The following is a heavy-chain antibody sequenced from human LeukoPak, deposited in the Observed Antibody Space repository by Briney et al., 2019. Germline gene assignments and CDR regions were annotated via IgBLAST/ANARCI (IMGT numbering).Heavy chain of an antibody. CDR2: TSAYNGNT. V-gene: IGHV1-18*01. Sequence: ASVKVSCKASGYTFTSYGISWVRQAPGQGLEWMGWTSAYNGNTNYAQKLQGRVTMTTDTSTSTAYMELRSLRSDDTAVYYCARVPPSYNWFDPWGQGTLVTVSS. CDR1: GYTFTSYG. D-gene: IGHD1-26*01. CDR3: ARVPPSYNWFDP. J-gene: IGHJ5*02.